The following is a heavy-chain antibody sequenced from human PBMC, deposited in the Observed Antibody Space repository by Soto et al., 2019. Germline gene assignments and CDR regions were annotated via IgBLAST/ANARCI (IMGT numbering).Heavy chain of an antibody. Sequence: GASVKVSCKASGGTFSSYAISWVRQAPGQGLEWMGGIIPIFGTANYAQKFQGRVTITADESTSTAYMELSSLRSEDTAVYYCASATSTVTTSDSWRHGTTVTSP. D-gene: IGHD4-4*01. CDR1: GGTFSSYA. CDR2: IIPIFGTA. J-gene: IGHJ6*02. V-gene: IGHV1-69*13. CDR3: ASATSTVTTSDS.